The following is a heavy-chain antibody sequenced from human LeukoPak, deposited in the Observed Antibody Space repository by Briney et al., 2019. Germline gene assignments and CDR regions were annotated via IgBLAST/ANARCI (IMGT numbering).Heavy chain of an antibody. V-gene: IGHV4-34*01. CDR1: GGSFSGYY. D-gene: IGHD2-15*01. J-gene: IGHJ4*02. CDR3: ARVSLVVVAAMRNYYFDY. CDR2: INHSGST. Sequence: SETLSLTCAVYGGSFSGYYWSWIRQPPGKGLEWIGEINHSGSTNYNPSLKSRVTISVDTSKNQFSLKLSSVTAADTAVYYCARVSLVVVAAMRNYYFDYWGQGTLVTVSS.